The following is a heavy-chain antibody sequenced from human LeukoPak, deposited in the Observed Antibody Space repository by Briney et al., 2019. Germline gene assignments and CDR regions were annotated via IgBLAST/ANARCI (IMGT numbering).Heavy chain of an antibody. CDR1: GFNFDDYA. Sequence: GRSLRLPCAVSGFNFDDYAMHWVRHAPGRGLEWVSGINWKTGNGIYADSVKGRFTISRDNAKNSLYLQMSSLRAEDTALYYCTRRAARWQFDLWGRGTLLTVSS. D-gene: IGHD5-24*01. J-gene: IGHJ2*01. V-gene: IGHV3-9*01. CDR2: INWKTGNG. CDR3: TRRAARWQFDL.